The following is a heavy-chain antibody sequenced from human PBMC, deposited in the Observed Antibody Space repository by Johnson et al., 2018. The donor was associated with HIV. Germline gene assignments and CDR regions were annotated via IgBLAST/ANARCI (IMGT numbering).Heavy chain of an antibody. CDR1: GFTFSSYG. D-gene: IGHD3-16*01. CDR3: TADFLGDIAESTDAFDI. J-gene: IGHJ3*02. Sequence: VQLVESGGGVVQPGGSLRLSCAASGFTFSSYGMHWVRQAPGKGLEWVAFIRYDGSNKYYADSVKGRFTISRDNSKNTLYLQMSSLKTDDTAVYYCTADFLGDIAESTDAFDIWGQGTMVTVSS. CDR2: IRYDGSNK. V-gene: IGHV3-30*02.